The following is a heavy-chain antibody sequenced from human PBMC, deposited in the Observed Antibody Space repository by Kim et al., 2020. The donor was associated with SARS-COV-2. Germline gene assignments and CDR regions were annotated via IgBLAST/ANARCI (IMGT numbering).Heavy chain of an antibody. D-gene: IGHD2-8*01. CDR3: ARAGDCTNGVCYMSLDY. CDR2: IWYDGSNK. J-gene: IGHJ4*02. V-gene: IGHV3-33*01. Sequence: GGSLRLSCAASGFTFSSYGMHWVRQAPGKGLEWVAVIWYDGSNKYYAESVKGRFTISRDNSKNTLYLQMNSLRAEDTAVYYCARAGDCTNGVCYMSLDYWGQGTLVTVSS. CDR1: GFTFSSYG.